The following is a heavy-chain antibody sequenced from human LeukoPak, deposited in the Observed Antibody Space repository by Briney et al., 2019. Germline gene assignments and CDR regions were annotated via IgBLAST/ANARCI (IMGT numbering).Heavy chain of an antibody. J-gene: IGHJ3*01. Sequence: GGPLRLSCAASGFTVSSNYMSWVRQAPGKGLEWVSVIYSGGSTYYADSVKGRFTISRDNSKNTLYLQVSNVRAEDTAVYYCAKDTYYDFWSGFFDWGQGTMVTVSS. CDR1: GFTVSSNY. CDR3: AKDTYYDFWSGFFD. V-gene: IGHV3-53*01. D-gene: IGHD3-3*01. CDR2: IYSGGST.